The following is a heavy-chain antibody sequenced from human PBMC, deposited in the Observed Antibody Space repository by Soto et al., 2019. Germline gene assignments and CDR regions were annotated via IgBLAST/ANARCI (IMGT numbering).Heavy chain of an antibody. CDR1: GFTFSSYA. J-gene: IGHJ4*02. CDR2: ISGSGGST. V-gene: IGHV3-23*01. Sequence: VGSLRLSCAASGFTFSSYAMSWVRQAPGKGLEWVSAISGSGGSTYYADSVKGRFTISRDNSKNTLYLQMNSLRAEDTAVYYWAKDRYYDSSGTIDYWAREPWSPSPQ. CDR3: AKDRYYDSSGTIDY. D-gene: IGHD3-22*01.